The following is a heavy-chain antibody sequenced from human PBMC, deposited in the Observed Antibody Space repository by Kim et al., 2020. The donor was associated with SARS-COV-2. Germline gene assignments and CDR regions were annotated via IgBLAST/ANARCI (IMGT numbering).Heavy chain of an antibody. Sequence: GGSLRLSCAASGFTFSNAWMSWVRQAPGKGLEWVGRIKSKTDGGTTDYAAPVKGRFTISRDDSKNTLYLQMNSLKTEDTAVYYCTTVTTTYYDILTGYYYFDYWGQGTLVTVSS. V-gene: IGHV3-15*01. J-gene: IGHJ4*02. CDR3: TTVTTTYYDILTGYYYFDY. CDR1: GFTFSNAW. CDR2: IKSKTDGGTT. D-gene: IGHD3-9*01.